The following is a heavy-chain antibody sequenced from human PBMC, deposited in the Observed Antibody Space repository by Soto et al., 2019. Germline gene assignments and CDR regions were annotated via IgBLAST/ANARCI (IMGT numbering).Heavy chain of an antibody. CDR1: GFTFSSYA. V-gene: IGHV3-30-3*01. CDR3: APQPHLRFPEGFLSY. Sequence: GGSLRLSCAASGFTFSSYAMHWVRQAPGKGLEWVAVISYDGSNKYYADSVKGRFTISRDNSKNTLYLQMNSLRAEDTAVYYCAPQPHLRFPEGFLSYWGQGTLVTVSS. CDR2: ISYDGSNK. J-gene: IGHJ4*02. D-gene: IGHD3-3*01.